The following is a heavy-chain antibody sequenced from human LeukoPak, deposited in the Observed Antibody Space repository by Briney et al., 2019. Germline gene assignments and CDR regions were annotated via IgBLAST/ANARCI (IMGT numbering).Heavy chain of an antibody. J-gene: IGHJ4*02. D-gene: IGHD6-19*01. CDR3: ARDGEGSSGDNYYFDY. V-gene: IGHV1-69*01. Sequence: ASVKVSCKASGGTFSSYAISWVRQAPGQGLEWMGGIIPIFGTANYAQKFQGRVTITADESTSTAYMELGSLRSEDTAVYYCARDGEGSSGDNYYFDYWGQGTLVTVSS. CDR2: IIPIFGTA. CDR1: GGTFSSYA.